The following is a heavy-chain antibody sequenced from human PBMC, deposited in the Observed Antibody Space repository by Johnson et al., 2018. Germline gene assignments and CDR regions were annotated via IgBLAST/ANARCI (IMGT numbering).Heavy chain of an antibody. CDR1: GDSVSSNSAA. Sequence: QVQLQQSGPGLVKPSQPLSLTCAMSGDSVSSNSAAWNWVRQSPSRGLEWLGRTYYRSKWCYDYALSVKSRLTINPDTSKNQFSLQLNSVTPEDTAMYYCARIRFRSLVNDAFDIWGQGTMVTVSS. J-gene: IGHJ3*02. D-gene: IGHD1-26*01. CDR3: ARIRFRSLVNDAFDI. V-gene: IGHV6-1*01. CDR2: TYYRSKWCY.